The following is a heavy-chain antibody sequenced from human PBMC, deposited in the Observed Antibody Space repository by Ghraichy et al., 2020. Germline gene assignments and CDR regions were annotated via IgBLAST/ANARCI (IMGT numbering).Heavy chain of an antibody. CDR2: ISHNGGTT. V-gene: IGHV3-64D*06. CDR1: GFTFSTYA. D-gene: IGHD3-10*01. Sequence: GESLNISCSVSGFTFSTYAMHWVRQAPGKGLEYVSAISHNGGTTYYADSVKGRFTISRDNSKNTLYLQMSSLRVEDTAVYYCVKDRGASIRDFDYWGQGTLVTVSS. J-gene: IGHJ4*02. CDR3: VKDRGASIRDFDY.